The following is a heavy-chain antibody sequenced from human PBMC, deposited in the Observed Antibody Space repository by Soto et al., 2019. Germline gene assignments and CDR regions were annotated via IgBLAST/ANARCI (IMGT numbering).Heavy chain of an antibody. J-gene: IGHJ4*02. D-gene: IGHD4-17*01. CDR2: IIPIFGTA. Sequence: QVQLVQPGAEVKKPGSSVKVSCKASGGTFSSYAISWLRQAPGQGLEWMGGIIPIFGTANYAQKFQGRVTITLDDCTSTAYMELSSPSSEETGEYYCASVGGHGDEAGYWGQGTLVTVSS. V-gene: IGHV1-69*05. CDR3: ASVGGHGDEAGY. CDR1: GGTFSSYA.